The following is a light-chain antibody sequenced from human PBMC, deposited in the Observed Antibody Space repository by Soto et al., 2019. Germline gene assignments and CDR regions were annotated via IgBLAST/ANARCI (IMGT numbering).Light chain of an antibody. CDR3: QQYNNWPPIT. J-gene: IGKJ2*01. CDR1: QGVSSN. CDR2: SAS. Sequence: ETVMTQSPATLSVSPGERATLSCRASQGVSSNLAWYQQKPGQAPRLLIYSASTRATGIPARFSGSGSGTEFTLTISSLXSEDFAVYYCQQYNNWPPITFGQGTKLEIK. V-gene: IGKV3-15*01.